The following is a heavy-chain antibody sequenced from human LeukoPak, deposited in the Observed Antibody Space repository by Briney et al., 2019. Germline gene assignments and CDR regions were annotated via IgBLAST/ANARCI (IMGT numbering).Heavy chain of an antibody. Sequence: SETLSLTCTVSGGSISSYYWSWIRQPPGKGLEWIGYIYYSGSTNYNPSLKSRVTISVDTSKNQFSLKLSSVTAADTAVYYCARDEVWFGYYYYGMDVWGQGTTVTVSS. CDR2: IYYSGST. CDR1: GGSISSYY. J-gene: IGHJ6*02. CDR3: ARDEVWFGYYYYGMDV. V-gene: IGHV4-59*12. D-gene: IGHD3-10*01.